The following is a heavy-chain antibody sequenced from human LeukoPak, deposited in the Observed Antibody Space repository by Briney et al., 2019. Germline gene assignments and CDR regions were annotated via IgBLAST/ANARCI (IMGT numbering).Heavy chain of an antibody. Sequence: PSETLSLTCTVSGGSISSSSYYWGWIRQPPGKGLEWIGSIYYSGSTYYNPSLKSRVTIPVDTSKNQFSLKLSSVTAADTAVYYCARRRDIVVVPAAIQYWFDPWGQGTLVTVSS. CDR3: ARRRDIVVVPAAIQYWFDP. D-gene: IGHD2-2*02. V-gene: IGHV4-39*01. J-gene: IGHJ5*02. CDR2: IYYSGST. CDR1: GGSISSSSYY.